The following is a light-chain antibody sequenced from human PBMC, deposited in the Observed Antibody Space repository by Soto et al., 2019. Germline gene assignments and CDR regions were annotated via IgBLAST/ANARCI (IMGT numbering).Light chain of an antibody. J-gene: IGKJ4*01. Sequence: EIVLTQSPATLSLSPGERATLSCRASQSVGSNLAWYQQKPGQAPRLLIYDASNRVADFPSRFSGSGSGTDFTLTISSLEAEDFALYFCQQCYSWPLTFGGGTKVEIK. CDR1: QSVGSN. CDR2: DAS. CDR3: QQCYSWPLT. V-gene: IGKV3-11*01.